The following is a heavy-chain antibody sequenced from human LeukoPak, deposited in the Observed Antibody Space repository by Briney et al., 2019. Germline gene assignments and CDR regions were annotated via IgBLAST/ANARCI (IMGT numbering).Heavy chain of an antibody. CDR2: ISSSSSYI. CDR1: GFTFSSCS. V-gene: IGHV3-21*04. J-gene: IGHJ6*02. D-gene: IGHD3-10*01. CDR3: ARRYGSGEKVYYYGMDV. Sequence: TGGSLRLSYAASGFTFSSCSMNWVRQAPGKGLEWVSSISSSSSYIYYADSVKGRFTISRDNAKNSLYLQMNSLRAEDTAVYYCARRYGSGEKVYYYGMDVWGQGTTVTVSS.